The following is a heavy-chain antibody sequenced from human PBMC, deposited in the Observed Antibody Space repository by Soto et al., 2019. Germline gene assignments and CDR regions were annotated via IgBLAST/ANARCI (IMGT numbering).Heavy chain of an antibody. V-gene: IGHV1-18*01. CDR2: ISAYNGNT. Sequence: GESLKISCKGSGYSFTSYGISWVRQAPGQGLEWMGWISAYNGNTNYAQKLQGRVTMTTDTSTSTAYMELRSLRSDDTAVYYCARDSVDSSGYDDAFDIWGQGTMVTVSS. J-gene: IGHJ3*02. D-gene: IGHD3-22*01. CDR3: ARDSVDSSGYDDAFDI. CDR1: GYSFTSYG.